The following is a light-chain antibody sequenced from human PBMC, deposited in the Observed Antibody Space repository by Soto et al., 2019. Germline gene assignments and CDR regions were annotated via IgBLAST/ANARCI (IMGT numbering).Light chain of an antibody. CDR2: DAS. CDR1: QSIRNF. V-gene: IGKV3-11*01. J-gene: IGKJ1*01. Sequence: EIVLTQSPDTLSVSAGERASLSCRASQSIRNFLAWYQQKPGQAPRRLMYDASDRATGIPARFSGSGSGTDFTLTISSLEPEDFAVYYCQQRSNWPWTFGQGTKVDIK. CDR3: QQRSNWPWT.